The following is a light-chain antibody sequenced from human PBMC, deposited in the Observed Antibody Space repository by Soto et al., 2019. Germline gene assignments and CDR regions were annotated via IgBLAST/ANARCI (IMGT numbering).Light chain of an antibody. Sequence: QSVLTQPRSVSGSPGQSVTIPFTGTSSDVGGYNYVSWYQQHPGKAPKLMIYDVSKRPSGVPDRFSGSKSGNTASPTISGLQAEDEADYYCCSYAGSYTFVFGTGTKLTVL. CDR2: DVS. CDR3: CSYAGSYTFV. J-gene: IGLJ1*01. CDR1: SSDVGGYNY. V-gene: IGLV2-11*01.